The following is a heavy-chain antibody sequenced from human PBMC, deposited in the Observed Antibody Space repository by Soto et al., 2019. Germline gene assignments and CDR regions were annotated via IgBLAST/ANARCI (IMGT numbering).Heavy chain of an antibody. Sequence: QVQLVESGGGLVKPGGSLRLSCAASGFTFSDNYMSWIRQAPGKGLEWVSYISSSSSTIYYADSVKGRFTISRDNAKNSLYLQINSLRAEDTAVYYCARSLGSGYSYDAFDIWGQGTMVTVSS. CDR3: ARSLGSGYSYDAFDI. CDR1: GFTFSDNY. J-gene: IGHJ3*02. D-gene: IGHD3-22*01. V-gene: IGHV3-11*01. CDR2: ISSSSSTI.